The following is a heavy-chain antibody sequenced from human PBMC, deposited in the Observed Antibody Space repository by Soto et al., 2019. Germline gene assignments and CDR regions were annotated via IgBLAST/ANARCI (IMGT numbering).Heavy chain of an antibody. CDR3: TLSSGSYLY. CDR1: GFTFSGSA. D-gene: IGHD3-10*01. Sequence: GGSLRLSCAASGFTFSGSAMHWVRQASGEGLEWVGRIRSKANSYATAYAASVKGRFTISRDDSKNTAYLQMNSLKTEDTAVYYCTLSSGSYLYWGQGTLVTVSS. V-gene: IGHV3-73*01. CDR2: IRSKANSYAT. J-gene: IGHJ4*02.